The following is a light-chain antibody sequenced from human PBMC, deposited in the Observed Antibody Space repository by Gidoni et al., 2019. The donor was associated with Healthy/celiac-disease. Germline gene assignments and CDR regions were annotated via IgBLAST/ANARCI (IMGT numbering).Light chain of an antibody. Sequence: EIVLTQSPGTLSLSPGERATLSCRARQSVSSSSLAWYQQKPGQDPRLLIYGASSRATGIPDRFSGSGSGTDFTLTISRLEPEDFAVYYCQQYGSSLAWTFGQGTKVEIK. CDR2: GAS. CDR3: QQYGSSLAWT. CDR1: QSVSSSS. J-gene: IGKJ1*01. V-gene: IGKV3-20*01.